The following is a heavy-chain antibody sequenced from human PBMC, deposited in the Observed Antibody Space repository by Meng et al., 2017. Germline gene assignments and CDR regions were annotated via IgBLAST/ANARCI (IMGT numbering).Heavy chain of an antibody. CDR2: ISSSSSYI. V-gene: IGHV3-21*01. CDR3: ASGEGFSAARSY. D-gene: IGHD6-13*01. Sequence: GGSLRLSCAASGFTFSSYSMNWVRQAPGKGLEWVSSISSSSSYIYYADSVKGRFTISRDNAKNSLNLQMNSLRAEDTAVYYCASGEGFSAARSYWGQGTLVTVSS. J-gene: IGHJ4*02. CDR1: GFTFSSYS.